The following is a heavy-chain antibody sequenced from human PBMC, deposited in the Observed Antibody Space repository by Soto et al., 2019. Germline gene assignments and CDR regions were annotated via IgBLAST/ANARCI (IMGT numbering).Heavy chain of an antibody. CDR1: GGSISSGDYY. CDR2: IYYSGST. CDR3: ARQTDYYDSSGYYPFDY. V-gene: IGHV4-30-4*01. D-gene: IGHD3-22*01. Sequence: SETLSLTCTVSGGSISSGDYYWSWIRQPPGKGLEWIGYIYYSGSTYYNPSLKSRVTISVDTSKNQFSLKLSSVTAADTAVYYCARQTDYYDSSGYYPFDYWGQGTLVTVSS. J-gene: IGHJ4*02.